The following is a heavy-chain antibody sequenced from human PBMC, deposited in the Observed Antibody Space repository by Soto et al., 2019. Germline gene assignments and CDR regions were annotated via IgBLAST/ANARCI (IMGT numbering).Heavy chain of an antibody. CDR2: IYYSGST. Sequence: SETLSLPCTVPGGNIRGVDDSCRFIRQHPGKGMEWIGYIYYSGSTYYNPSLKSRVTISVDTSKNQFSLKLSSVTAADTAVYYCARGSYTIFGVVMDVWGQGTTVTVSS. CDR1: GGNIRGVDDS. J-gene: IGHJ6*02. D-gene: IGHD3-3*01. V-gene: IGHV4-30-4*01. CDR3: ARGSYTIFGVVMDV.